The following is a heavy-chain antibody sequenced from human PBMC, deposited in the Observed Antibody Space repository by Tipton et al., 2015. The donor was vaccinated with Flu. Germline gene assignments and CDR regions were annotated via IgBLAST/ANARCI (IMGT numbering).Heavy chain of an antibody. CDR1: GGSISSGSYY. J-gene: IGHJ3*02. V-gene: IGHV4-61*02. CDR2: IYTSGST. CDR3: ARMGDAFDI. D-gene: IGHD3-16*01. Sequence: TLSLTCTVSGGSISSGSYYWSWIRQPAGKGLEWIGRIYTSGSTNYNPSLKSRVTIPVDTSKNQFSLKLSSVTAADTAVYYCARMGDAFDIWGQGTMVTVSS.